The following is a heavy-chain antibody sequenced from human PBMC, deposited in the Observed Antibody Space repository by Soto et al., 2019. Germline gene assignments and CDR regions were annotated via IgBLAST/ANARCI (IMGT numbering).Heavy chain of an antibody. J-gene: IGHJ4*02. CDR3: ARQPSYDFFIGYYYNFDY. CDR2: IYPGDSDT. CDR1: GYSFTSYW. Sequence: GESLKISCKGSGYSFTSYWIAWVRQMPGKGLECMGIIYPGDSDTRYSPSFQGQVTISVDKSINTAYLQWSSLRASDTAIYYCARQPSYDFFIGYYYNFDYWGQGTLVTVSS. V-gene: IGHV5-51*01. D-gene: IGHD3-3*01.